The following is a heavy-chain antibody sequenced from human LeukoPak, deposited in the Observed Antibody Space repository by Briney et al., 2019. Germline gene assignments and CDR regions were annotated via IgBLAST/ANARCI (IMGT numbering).Heavy chain of an antibody. Sequence: PSETLSLTCTVSGGSISSSSYYWGWIRQPPGKGLEWIGSIYYSGSTYYNPSLKSRVTISVDTSKNQFSLKLSSVTAADTAVYYCARVGIAAAGTSKRTDYWGQGTLVTVSS. D-gene: IGHD6-13*01. CDR1: GGSISSSSYY. J-gene: IGHJ4*02. CDR2: IYYSGST. V-gene: IGHV4-39*07. CDR3: ARVGIAAAGTSKRTDY.